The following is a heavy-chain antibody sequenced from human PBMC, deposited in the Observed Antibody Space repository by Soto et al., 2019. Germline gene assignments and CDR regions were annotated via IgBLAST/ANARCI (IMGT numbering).Heavy chain of an antibody. CDR3: SRGIGV. V-gene: IGHV4-31*03. J-gene: IGHJ4*02. Sequence: QVQLQESGPGLVKPSQTLSLTCTVSGGSITSGGYCWSWPRQRPGKGLDGIGCISYGASPSYNPSLKSRVTISMDTSKNHFSLKLTSVTAADTAVYCCSRGIGVCGQVALISVSS. CDR2: ISYGASP. D-gene: IGHD2-15*01. CDR1: GGSITSGGYC.